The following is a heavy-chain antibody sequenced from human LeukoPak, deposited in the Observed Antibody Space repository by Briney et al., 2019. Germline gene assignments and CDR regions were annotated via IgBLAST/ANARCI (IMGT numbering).Heavy chain of an antibody. D-gene: IGHD3-22*01. Sequence: SETLSLTCTVSGASISSRDYYWVWIRQTPGKGLEWIGEINHSGSTNYNPSLKSRVTISVDTSKNQFSLKLSSVTAADTAVYYCARHRLPTYYYDSSASRGYYFDYWGQGTLVTVSS. V-gene: IGHV4-39*01. J-gene: IGHJ4*02. CDR1: GASISSRDYY. CDR2: INHSGST. CDR3: ARHRLPTYYYDSSASRGYYFDY.